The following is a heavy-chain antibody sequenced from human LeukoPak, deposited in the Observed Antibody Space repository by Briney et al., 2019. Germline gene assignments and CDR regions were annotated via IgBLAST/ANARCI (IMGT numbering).Heavy chain of an antibody. Sequence: SETLSLTCTVSGGSISSYYWSWIRQPAGKRLEWIGRIYTSGSTNYSPSLKSRVTMSVDTSKNQFSLKLSSVTAADTAVYYCARAYSSSWQTYWYFDLWGRGTLVTVSS. CDR1: GGSISSYY. CDR2: IYTSGST. V-gene: IGHV4-4*07. CDR3: ARAYSSSWQTYWYFDL. D-gene: IGHD6-13*01. J-gene: IGHJ2*01.